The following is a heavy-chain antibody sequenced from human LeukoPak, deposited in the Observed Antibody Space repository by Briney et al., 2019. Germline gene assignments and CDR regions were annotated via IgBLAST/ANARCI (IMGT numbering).Heavy chain of an antibody. Sequence: SETLSLTCTVSGGSISSYYWSWIRQPPGKGLEWIGRIYTSGSTNYNPSLKSRVTMSVDTSKNQFSLKLSSVTAADTGVYYCARDWIVVVPAAMGYYYYYYMDVWGKGTTVTISS. CDR2: IYTSGST. CDR3: ARDWIVVVPAAMGYYYYYYMDV. J-gene: IGHJ6*03. V-gene: IGHV4-4*07. CDR1: GGSISSYY. D-gene: IGHD2-2*01.